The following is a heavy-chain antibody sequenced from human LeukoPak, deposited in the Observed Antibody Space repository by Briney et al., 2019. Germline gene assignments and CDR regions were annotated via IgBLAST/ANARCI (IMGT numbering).Heavy chain of an antibody. Sequence: SETLSLTCAVYGGSFSGYYWSWIRQPPGKGLEWIGEINHSGSTNYNPSLKSRVTISVDTSKNQFSLKLSSVTAADTAVYYCASSSSGYLIDYWGQGTLVTVSS. V-gene: IGHV4-34*01. CDR2: INHSGST. CDR3: ASSSSGYLIDY. J-gene: IGHJ4*02. D-gene: IGHD3-22*01. CDR1: GGSFSGYY.